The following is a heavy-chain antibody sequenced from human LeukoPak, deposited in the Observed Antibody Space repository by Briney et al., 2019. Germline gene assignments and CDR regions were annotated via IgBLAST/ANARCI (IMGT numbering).Heavy chain of an antibody. CDR2: INNGGSST. V-gene: IGHV3-74*01. CDR1: GFTFSSYW. J-gene: IGHJ4*02. D-gene: IGHD3-10*01. CDR3: ARDRGSTFDY. Sequence: GGSLRLSCAASGFTFSSYWMHWVRQAPGKGLVWVSSINNGGSSTTYADSVKGRFTISRDNAKNTLYLQMNSLRAEDTAVYYCARDRGSTFDYWGQGTLVTVSS.